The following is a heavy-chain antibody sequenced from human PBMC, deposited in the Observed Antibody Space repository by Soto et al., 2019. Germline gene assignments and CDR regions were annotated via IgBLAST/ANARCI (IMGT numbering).Heavy chain of an antibody. V-gene: IGHV4-34*01. CDR2: IGHSGST. D-gene: IGHD3-10*02. CDR3: ARGAMSDWPLCSH. CDR1: DGSFSGYY. Sequence: QVQVKQWGAGVLEPSETLSLTCGVYDGSFSGYYWTWLRQPPGKGLEWIGEIGHSGSTDYNPSLWGRVTISIDASKNQLSLNLNSVTAADTAVSYCARGAMSDWPLCSHWGQGILVTVSS. J-gene: IGHJ4*02.